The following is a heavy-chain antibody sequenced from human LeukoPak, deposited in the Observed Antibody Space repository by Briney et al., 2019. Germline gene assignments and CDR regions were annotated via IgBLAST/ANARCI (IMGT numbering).Heavy chain of an antibody. Sequence: GGSLRLSCAASGFTFSDYYMSWIRQAPGKGLEWVSYVSSSGSTIYYADSVKGRFTISKDNAKNSLYLQMNSLRAEDTAVYFCARVWGSGSYYFDYWGQGTLVTVSS. V-gene: IGHV3-11*01. CDR1: GFTFSDYY. D-gene: IGHD3-10*01. CDR2: VSSSGSTI. CDR3: ARVWGSGSYYFDY. J-gene: IGHJ4*02.